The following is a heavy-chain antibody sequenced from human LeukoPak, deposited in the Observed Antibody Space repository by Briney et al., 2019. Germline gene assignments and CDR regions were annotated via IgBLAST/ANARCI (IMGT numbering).Heavy chain of an antibody. J-gene: IGHJ5*02. CDR2: IYYSGST. V-gene: IGHV4-59*12. D-gene: IGHD3-10*01. CDR1: GGSISSYY. CDR3: AREYITMVRGVITGGWFDP. Sequence: SETLSLTCTVSGGSISSYYWSWIRQPPGKGLEWIGYIYYSGSTNYNPSLKSRVTISVDTSKNQFSLKLSSATAADTAVYYCAREYITMVRGVITGGWFDPWGQGTLVTVSS.